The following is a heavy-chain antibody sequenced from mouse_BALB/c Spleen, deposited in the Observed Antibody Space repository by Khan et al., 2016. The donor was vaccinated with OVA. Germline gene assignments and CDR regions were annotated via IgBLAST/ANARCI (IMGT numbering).Heavy chain of an antibody. CDR1: GFSLTDYS. Sequence: QVQLKESGPGLVQPSQSLSITCTVSGFSLTDYSVHWVRQSPGKGLEWLGVIWSGGSTDYNAAFISRLSISKDNSKSHVFFKMNSLQATDTAIHYCARRGYDYGRGAWFAYWGQGTLVTVSA. CDR2: IWSGGST. J-gene: IGHJ3*01. D-gene: IGHD2-4*01. CDR3: ARRGYDYGRGAWFAY. V-gene: IGHV2-2*02.